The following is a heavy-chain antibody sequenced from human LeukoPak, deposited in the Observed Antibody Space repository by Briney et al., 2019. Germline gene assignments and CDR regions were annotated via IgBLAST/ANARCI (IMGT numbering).Heavy chain of an antibody. CDR1: GSYW. V-gene: IGHV3-74*01. Sequence: SGGSLRLSCAASGSYWMHWVRQAPGKGLGWVSHINSDGSWTSYADSVKGRFTISKYNAKNTVYLQMNNLRAEDTAVYYCVSFYETYWGRGTLVTVSS. D-gene: IGHD2/OR15-2a*01. CDR3: VSFYETY. J-gene: IGHJ4*02. CDR2: INSDGSWT.